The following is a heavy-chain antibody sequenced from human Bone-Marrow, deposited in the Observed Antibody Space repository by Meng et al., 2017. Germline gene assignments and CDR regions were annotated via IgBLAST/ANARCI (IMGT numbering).Heavy chain of an antibody. CDR2: TYYRSKWYN. Sequence: QIQLQQSGRGIVKPSQTLSLTCPIAGDSVSSNSAAWNWLRQSPSRGLEWLGRTYYRSKWYNDYAVSVKSRITINPDTSKNQFSLQLNSVTPEDTAVYYCARQEGAFDYWGQGTLVTVSS. CDR3: ARQEGAFDY. V-gene: IGHV6-1*01. CDR1: GDSVSSNSAA. D-gene: IGHD3-16*01. J-gene: IGHJ4*02.